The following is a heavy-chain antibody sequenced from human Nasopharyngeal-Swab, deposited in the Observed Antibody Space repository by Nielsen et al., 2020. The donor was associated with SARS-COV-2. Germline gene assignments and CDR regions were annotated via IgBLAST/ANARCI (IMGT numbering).Heavy chain of an antibody. J-gene: IGHJ6*03. CDR3: ARALWKKSYYYYMDV. Sequence: SETLSLTCAVYGGSFSGYYWSWIRQPPGKGLEWIGEINHSGSTNYNPSLKSRVTISIDTSKNQFPLKLSSVTAADTAVYYCARALWKKSYYYYMDVWGKGTTVTVSS. V-gene: IGHV4-34*01. CDR1: GGSFSGYY. CDR2: INHSGST. D-gene: IGHD2/OR15-2a*01.